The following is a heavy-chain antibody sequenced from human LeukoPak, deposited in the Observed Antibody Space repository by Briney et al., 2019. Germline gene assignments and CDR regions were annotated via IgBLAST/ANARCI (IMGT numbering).Heavy chain of an antibody. J-gene: IGHJ4*02. CDR1: GGTFSTYA. V-gene: IGHV1-69*04. CDR3: ARGYCSSATCRHFDY. D-gene: IGHD2-2*01. Sequence: ASVKVSCKVSGGTFSTYAISWVRQAPGQGLEWMGRIIPILGIANNAQKLQGRVTITADKSTSTAYMELRSLRSDDTAVYYCARGYCSSATCRHFDYWGQGALVTVSS. CDR2: IIPILGIA.